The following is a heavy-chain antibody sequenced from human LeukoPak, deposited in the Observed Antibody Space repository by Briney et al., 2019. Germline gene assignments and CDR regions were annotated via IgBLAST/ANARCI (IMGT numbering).Heavy chain of an antibody. D-gene: IGHD2-2*01. CDR1: GFTFSSYS. V-gene: IGHV3-21*01. CDR3: ARATTLGPAAMIEGAFDI. J-gene: IGHJ3*02. Sequence: GGSLRLSCAASGFTFSSYSMNWVRQAPGKGLEWVSSISSSSSYIYYADSVKGRFTISRDNAKNSLYLQMNSLRAEDTAVYYCARATTLGPAAMIEGAFDIWGQGTMVTVSP. CDR2: ISSSSSYI.